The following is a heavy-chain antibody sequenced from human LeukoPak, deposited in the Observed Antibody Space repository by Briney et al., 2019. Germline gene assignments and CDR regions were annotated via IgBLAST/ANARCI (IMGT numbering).Heavy chain of an antibody. CDR1: GFTFSNYW. Sequence: GGSLRLSCAVSGFTFSNYWMSWVRQAPGKGLEWVANIKQDGSEKYYVDSVKGRFTISRDNAKNSLYLQMSSLRAEDTAVYYCARGLDFWNTWGQGTLVTVSS. D-gene: IGHD3/OR15-3a*01. CDR2: IKQDGSEK. V-gene: IGHV3-7*01. CDR3: ARGLDFWNT. J-gene: IGHJ4*02.